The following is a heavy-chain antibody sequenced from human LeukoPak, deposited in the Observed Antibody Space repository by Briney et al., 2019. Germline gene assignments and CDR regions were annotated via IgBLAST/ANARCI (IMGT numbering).Heavy chain of an antibody. J-gene: IGHJ3*02. D-gene: IGHD1-1*01. Sequence: PGRSLRLSCAASGFTFSSYGMHWVRQAPGKGLEWVAVISYDGSNKYYADSVKGRFTISRDNAKNSLYLQMNSLRAEDTAVYYCARGESGGAFDIWGQGTMVTVSS. CDR1: GFTFSSYG. CDR2: ISYDGSNK. V-gene: IGHV3-30*03. CDR3: ARGESGGAFDI.